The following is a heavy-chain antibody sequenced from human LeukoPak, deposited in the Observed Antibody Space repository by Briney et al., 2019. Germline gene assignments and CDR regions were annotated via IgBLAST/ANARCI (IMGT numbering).Heavy chain of an antibody. V-gene: IGHV3-53*01. Sequence: GGSLRLSCAATGLSVSSNFMSWVRQAPGKGLEWVSVIYGGGSTYYADSVKGRFTISRDTPKNTLYLQMNSLRVEDTAVHYCASWPVGWYGEDSWGQGTLVTVSS. J-gene: IGHJ4*02. CDR2: IYGGGST. D-gene: IGHD6-19*01. CDR1: GLSVSSNF. CDR3: ASWPVGWYGEDS.